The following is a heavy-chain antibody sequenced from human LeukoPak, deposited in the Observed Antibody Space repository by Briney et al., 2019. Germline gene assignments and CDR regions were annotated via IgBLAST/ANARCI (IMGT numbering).Heavy chain of an antibody. CDR1: GYTLTRCG. D-gene: IGHD3-16*01. Sequence: SVPVSCKASGYTLTRCGISGVGQAPGQGREWMGRISAYNGKTDNPQSLQGRATMTTDTSTSTVYMDWRSLRSEDTAVYYCAREVGRSYDLDYWGQGTLVTVSS. J-gene: IGHJ4*02. V-gene: IGHV1-18*01. CDR3: AREVGRSYDLDY. CDR2: ISAYNGKT.